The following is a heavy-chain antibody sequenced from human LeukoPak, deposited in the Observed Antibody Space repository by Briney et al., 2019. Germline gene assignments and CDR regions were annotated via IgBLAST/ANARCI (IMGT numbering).Heavy chain of an antibody. CDR1: GYTFTGYY. CDR2: INPNSGGT. J-gene: IGHJ4*02. Sequence: ASVKVSCKASGYTFTGYYMHWVRQAPGQGLEWMGWINPNSGGTNYAQKFQGRVTMTRDTSISTAYKELSRLRSDDTAVYYCATYYYDSSGYYYIDYWGQGTLVTVSS. CDR3: ATYYYDSSGYYYIDY. V-gene: IGHV1-2*02. D-gene: IGHD3-22*01.